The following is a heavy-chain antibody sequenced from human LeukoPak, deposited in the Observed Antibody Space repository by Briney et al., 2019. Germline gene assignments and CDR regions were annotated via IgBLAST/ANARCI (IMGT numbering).Heavy chain of an antibody. CDR1: GFTLSSKV. Sequence: GGSLRLSCAASGFTLSSKVMHWVRQAPGTGLFWVSRMIRDGTGTDYADSVKGRFTISRDIATNTLYLQMNSLRAEDTAVYYCARAVGYGAGSYGFDIWGQGTTVTVSS. CDR2: MIRDGTGT. V-gene: IGHV3-74*01. J-gene: IGHJ3*02. D-gene: IGHD3-10*01. CDR3: ARAVGYGAGSYGFDI.